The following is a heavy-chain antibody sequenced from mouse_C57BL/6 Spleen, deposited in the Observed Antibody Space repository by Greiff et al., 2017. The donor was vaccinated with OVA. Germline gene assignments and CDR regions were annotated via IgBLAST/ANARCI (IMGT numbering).Heavy chain of an antibody. Sequence: VQLQQPGAELVKPGASVKLSCKASGYTFTSYWMHWVKQRPGQGLEWIGMIHPNSGSTNYNEKFKSKATLTVDKSSSTAYMQLSSLTSEDSAVYYCARGDDYDAYFDYWGQGTTLTVSS. J-gene: IGHJ2*01. CDR1: GYTFTSYW. CDR2: IHPNSGST. D-gene: IGHD2-4*01. V-gene: IGHV1-64*01. CDR3: ARGDDYDAYFDY.